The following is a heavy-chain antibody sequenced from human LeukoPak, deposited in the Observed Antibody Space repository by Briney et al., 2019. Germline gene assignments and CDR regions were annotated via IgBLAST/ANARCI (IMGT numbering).Heavy chain of an antibody. J-gene: IGHJ4*02. D-gene: IGHD7-27*01. Sequence: SETLSLTCTVSGGSISSPIHYWGWIRQPPGKGLEWIGSIYYTGSTYSNPSLKSRVTISVDTSKNLFSLKLSSVTAADTAVYYCARNWDPMPFDSWGQGTLVTVSS. CDR3: ARNWDPMPFDS. V-gene: IGHV4-39*01. CDR2: IYYTGST. CDR1: GGSISSPIHY.